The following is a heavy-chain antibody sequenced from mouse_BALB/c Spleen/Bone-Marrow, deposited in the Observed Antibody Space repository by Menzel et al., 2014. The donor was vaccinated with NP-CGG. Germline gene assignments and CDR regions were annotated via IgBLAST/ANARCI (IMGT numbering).Heavy chain of an antibody. CDR1: GLTFSDYY. J-gene: IGHJ4*01. V-gene: IGHV5-12*02. CDR3: ARQLAYAMDY. D-gene: IGHD4-1*01. Sequence: EVMLVESGGGLVQPGGSLKLSCATSGLTFSDYYMYWVRQTPEKRLEWVAYITKGGGSTYYPDIVKGRFTISRDNAKNTLYLQMSRLKSEDTAMYYCARQLAYAMDYWGQGTSVTVSS. CDR2: ITKGGGST.